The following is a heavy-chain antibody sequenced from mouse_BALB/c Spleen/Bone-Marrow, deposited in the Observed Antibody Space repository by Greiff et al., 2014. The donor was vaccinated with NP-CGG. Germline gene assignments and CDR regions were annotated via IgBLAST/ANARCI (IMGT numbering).Heavy chain of an antibody. CDR2: ISSGSSTI. V-gene: IGHV5-17*02. CDR1: GFIFSSFG. J-gene: IGHJ2*01. D-gene: IGHD2-14*01. Sequence: EVMLVESGGGLVQPGGSRKLSCAASGFIFSSFGMHWVRQAPEKGLEWVAYISSGSSTIYYADTVKGRFTISRDNPKNTLFLQMTSLRSEDTAMYYCARDVPLYDVGYFDYWGQGTTLTVSS. CDR3: ARDVPLYDVGYFDY.